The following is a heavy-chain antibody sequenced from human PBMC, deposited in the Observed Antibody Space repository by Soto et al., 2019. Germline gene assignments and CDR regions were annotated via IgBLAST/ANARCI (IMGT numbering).Heavy chain of an antibody. CDR1: GVSVSGTN. CDR2: INHSGST. Sequence: PSETLSLTCAVSGVSVSGTNWRRFIHQTTGKGLEWIGEINHSGSTNYNPSLKSRVTISVDTSKNQFSLKLSFVTAADTAVYYCDLRYFDWLDVYGMDVWGQGTTVTVSS. CDR3: DLRYFDWLDVYGMDV. V-gene: IGHV4-34*01. D-gene: IGHD3-9*01. J-gene: IGHJ6*02.